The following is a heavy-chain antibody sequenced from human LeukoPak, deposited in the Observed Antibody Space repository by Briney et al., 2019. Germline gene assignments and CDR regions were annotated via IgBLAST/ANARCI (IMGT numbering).Heavy chain of an antibody. CDR1: GFTFSSYA. V-gene: IGHV3-23*01. CDR3: AKDYYDSSAYYYYFDY. J-gene: IGHJ4*02. CDR2: ISGSGGST. Sequence: PGASLRLSCAASGFTFSSYAMSWVRQAPGKGLEWVSAISGSGGSTYYADSVKGRFTISRDNSKNTLYLQMSSLRAEDTAVYYCAKDYYDSSAYYYYFDYWGQGTLVTVSS. D-gene: IGHD3-22*01.